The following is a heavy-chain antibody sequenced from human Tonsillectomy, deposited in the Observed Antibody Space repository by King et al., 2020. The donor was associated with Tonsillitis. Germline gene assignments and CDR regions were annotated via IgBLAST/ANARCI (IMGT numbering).Heavy chain of an antibody. Sequence: VQLPQSGPGLVKPSQTLSLTCALSGDSVSSNSAAWNWIRQSPSRGLEWLGRTYYKSKWYNNYAVSVKSRITINPDTSKNQFSLQLNSVTPEDTAVYYCARAQLGLADFYFDLWGQGTLVTVSS. CDR2: TYYKSKWYN. D-gene: IGHD3/OR15-3a*01. V-gene: IGHV6-1*01. J-gene: IGHJ4*02. CDR1: GDSVSSNSAA. CDR3: ARAQLGLADFYFDL.